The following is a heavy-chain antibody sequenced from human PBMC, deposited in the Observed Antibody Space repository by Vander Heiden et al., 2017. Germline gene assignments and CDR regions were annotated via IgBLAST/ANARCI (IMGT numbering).Heavy chain of an antibody. D-gene: IGHD3-22*01. Sequence: QVHLQESGPGLVKPSETLSLSCTVSGDSFGSYYWAWIRQPPGKGLEWIGNVYYTGYANYNPSLSSRVTFSVDTSRNQFSLSLSSVNDADTAVYYCARVGDSSSGWFFDVWGRGSLVTVA. CDR2: VYYTGYA. CDR1: GDSFGSYY. V-gene: IGHV4-59*01. J-gene: IGHJ2*01. CDR3: ARVGDSSSGWFFDV.